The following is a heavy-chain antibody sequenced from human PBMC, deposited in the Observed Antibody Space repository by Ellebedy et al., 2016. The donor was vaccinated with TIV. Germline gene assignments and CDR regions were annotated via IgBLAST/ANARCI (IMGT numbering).Heavy chain of an antibody. CDR3: ARGLIFRGLIITKFDP. Sequence: AASVKVSCKSSGDTVSDDYVHWVRQAPGQGLEWMGWINPNRGGVKYAQRFQGRVSMTRETSMKTVFMQLSSLKSDDTAVYYCARGLIFRGLIITKFDPWGQGTLVTVSS. V-gene: IGHV1-2*02. D-gene: IGHD3-10*01. CDR1: GDTVSDDY. CDR2: INPNRGGV. J-gene: IGHJ5*02.